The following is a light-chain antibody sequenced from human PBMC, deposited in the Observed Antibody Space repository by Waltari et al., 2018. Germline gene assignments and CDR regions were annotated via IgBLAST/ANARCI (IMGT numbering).Light chain of an antibody. J-gene: IGKJ4*01. Sequence: QLTQSPSSLSASVGDRVTITGRASQGISSFLAWYQQKAGKAPKLLIYAASTLQSGVPARFSGSGSGTDFTLTIRSLQPEDVATYYCQQLNSYPPTFGGGTKVEIK. CDR2: AAS. V-gene: IGKV1-9*01. CDR3: QQLNSYPPT. CDR1: QGISSF.